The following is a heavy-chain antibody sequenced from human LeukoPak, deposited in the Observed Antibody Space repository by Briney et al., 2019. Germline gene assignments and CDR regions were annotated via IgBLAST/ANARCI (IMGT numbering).Heavy chain of an antibody. CDR1: GYSISSGYY. CDR2: IYHSGST. J-gene: IGHJ5*02. D-gene: IGHD3-3*01. CDR3: ARHLGFTIFGVVIRAKWFDP. V-gene: IGHV4-38-2*01. Sequence: SETLPLTCSVSGYSISSGYYWGWIRQPPGKGLEWIGSIYHSGSTYYNPSLKSRVTISVDTSKNQFSLKLSSVTAADTAVYYCARHLGFTIFGVVIRAKWFDPWGQGTLVTVSS.